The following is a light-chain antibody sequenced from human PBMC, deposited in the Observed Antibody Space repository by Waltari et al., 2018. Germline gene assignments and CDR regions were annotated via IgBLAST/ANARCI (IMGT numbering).Light chain of an antibody. Sequence: DVVMPHSPLSLSVTLGPAASISCKASQSLVHSDGNTHLNWFHQRPGQSPRRLIYRVSNRDSGVPDRFSGSGSGTDFTLKINKVEAEDVGIYYCMQGTHWPYTFGQGTKLDIK. V-gene: IGKV2-30*02. CDR3: MQGTHWPYT. CDR1: QSLVHSDGNTH. J-gene: IGKJ2*01. CDR2: RVS.